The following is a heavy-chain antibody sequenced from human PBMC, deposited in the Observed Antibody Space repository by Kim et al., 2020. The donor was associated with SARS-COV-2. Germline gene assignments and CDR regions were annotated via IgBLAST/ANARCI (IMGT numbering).Heavy chain of an antibody. V-gene: IGHV2-5*02. CDR2: IYWDDDK. D-gene: IGHD3-22*01. CDR1: GFSLSTSGVG. CDR3: AQGPYYYDSSGYPIDWYFAL. Sequence: SGPTLVKPTQTLTLTCTFSGFSLSTSGVGVGWIRQPPGKALEWLALIYWDDDKRYSLSLKSRLTITKDTTKNQVVLTMTNMDPVDTATYSCAQGPYYYDSSGYPIDWYFALWGRGTLVTVSS. J-gene: IGHJ2*01.